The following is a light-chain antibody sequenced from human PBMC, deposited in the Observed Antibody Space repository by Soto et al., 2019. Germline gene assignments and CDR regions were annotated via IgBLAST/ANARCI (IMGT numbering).Light chain of an antibody. J-gene: IGLJ1*01. CDR2: EVS. Sequence: QSPLAHPPSPSFTPRHSVSISCPGTSSDAGGQNYVSWYQQYPGKAPKLMIYEVSNRPSGVSNRFSGSKSGNTASLTISGLQAEDEADYYCSSYTTSSTFFYVFGIGTKVTVL. CDR3: SSYTTSSTFFYV. CDR1: SSDAGGQNY. V-gene: IGLV2-14*01.